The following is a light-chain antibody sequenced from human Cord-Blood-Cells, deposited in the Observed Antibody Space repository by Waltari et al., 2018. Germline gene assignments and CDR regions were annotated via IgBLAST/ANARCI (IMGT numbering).Light chain of an antibody. CDR1: NIASKS. CDR3: QGWDSSSHHRWV. J-gene: IGLJ3*02. CDR2: YDS. V-gene: IGLV3-21*04. Sequence: SYVLTQPPSVSVAPGKTARLTCGGNNIASKSVHWYQQKPAQAPGLVIYYDSDRPAWVRERFAGGNDGNTATVTISRVEGEDEADYYGQGWDSSSHHRWVFGGGTKLTVL.